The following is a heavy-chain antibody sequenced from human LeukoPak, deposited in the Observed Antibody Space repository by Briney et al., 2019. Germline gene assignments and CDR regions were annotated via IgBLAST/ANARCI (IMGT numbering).Heavy chain of an antibody. V-gene: IGHV3-23*01. J-gene: IGHJ5*02. CDR2: ISGSGGST. D-gene: IGHD5-12*01. CDR1: GFTFSSYA. CDR3: AKDGGYDNQRSFDP. Sequence: GGSLRLSCAASGFTFSSYAMSWVRQAPGKGLEWVSAISGSGGSTYYADSVKGRFTISRDNSKNTLYLQMNSLRAEDTAVHYCAKDGGYDNQRSFDPWGQGTLVTVSS.